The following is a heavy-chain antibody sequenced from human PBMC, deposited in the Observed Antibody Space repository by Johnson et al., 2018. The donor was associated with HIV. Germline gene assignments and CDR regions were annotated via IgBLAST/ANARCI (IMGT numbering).Heavy chain of an antibody. CDR2: INSNGGST. CDR3: AREGWQLVPLRGAFDI. D-gene: IGHD6-6*01. J-gene: IGHJ3*02. V-gene: IGHV3-64*01. CDR1: GFIFSSYA. Sequence: VQLVESGGGLVQPGGSLRLSCAASGFIFSSYAMHWVRQAPGKGLEYVSAINSNGGSTLYANSVKGRFTISRDNSRNTLFLQMGSLGAEDTAVYYCAREGWQLVPLRGAFDIWGQGTMVTVSS.